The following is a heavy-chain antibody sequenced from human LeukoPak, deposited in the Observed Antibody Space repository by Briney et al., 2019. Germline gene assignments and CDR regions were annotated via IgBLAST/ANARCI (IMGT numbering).Heavy chain of an antibody. CDR3: AKPQYSGSYGILYYFDY. Sequence: GGSLRLSCAASGFTFSSYGMHWVRQAPGKGLEWVAVISYDGSNKYYADSVKGRFTISRDNSNNTLYLQMSSLRAEDTAVYYCAKPQYSGSYGILYYFDYWGQGTLVTVSS. CDR1: GFTFSSYG. D-gene: IGHD1-26*01. J-gene: IGHJ4*02. V-gene: IGHV3-30*18. CDR2: ISYDGSNK.